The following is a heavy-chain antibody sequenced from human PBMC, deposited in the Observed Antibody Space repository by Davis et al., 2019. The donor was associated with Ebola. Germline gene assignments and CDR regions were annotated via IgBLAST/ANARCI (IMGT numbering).Heavy chain of an antibody. D-gene: IGHD6-19*01. CDR3: ARGGAVAGP. CDR1: GGSVSSGYY. CDR2: INHSGST. J-gene: IGHJ5*02. Sequence: ESLKISCPVSGGSVSSGYYWSWIRQPPGKGLEWIGEINHSGSTNYNPSLKSRVTISVDTSKNQFSLKLSSVTAADTAVYYCARGGAVAGPWGQGTLVTVSS. V-gene: IGHV4-34*01.